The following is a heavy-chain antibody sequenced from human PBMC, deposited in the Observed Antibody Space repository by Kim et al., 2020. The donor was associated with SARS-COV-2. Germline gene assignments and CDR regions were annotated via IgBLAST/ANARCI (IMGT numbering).Heavy chain of an antibody. CDR2: T. CDR3: AKGAVSTSY. Sequence: TNEAASVQGSFTISRGTSKNTLYLQMNSLGAEDTAVYYCAKGAVSTSYWGQGTLVTVSS. J-gene: IGHJ4*02. V-gene: IGHV3-23*03. D-gene: IGHD3-16*01.